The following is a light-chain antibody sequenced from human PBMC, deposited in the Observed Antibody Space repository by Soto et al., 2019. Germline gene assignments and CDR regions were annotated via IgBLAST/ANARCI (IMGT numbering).Light chain of an antibody. V-gene: IGKV3-11*01. CDR1: QSVDTY. CDR2: DTS. CDR3: QHRSNGPT. J-gene: IGKJ4*01. Sequence: EIVLTQSPSTMSLAPGDTATLSCSASQSVDTYLAWYQQRPGQPPRLLIYDTSNRATGIPARFSGGGSGTDFTLTISNLEPEDFAVYYCQHRSNGPTFGGGTKVDIK.